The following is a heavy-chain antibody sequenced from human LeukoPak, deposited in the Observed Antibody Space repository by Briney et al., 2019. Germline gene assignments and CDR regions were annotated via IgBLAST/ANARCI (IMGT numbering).Heavy chain of an antibody. CDR1: GFTFSSYW. CDR3: ASERYCSGGSCYSGGY. Sequence: GGSLRLSCAASGFTFSSYWMSWVRQTPGKGLEWVANIKQAGSEKHYVDSVKGRFTISRDNAKNSLYLQMNSLRAEDTAVYYCASERYCSGGSCYSGGYWGQGTLVTVSS. CDR2: IKQAGSEK. J-gene: IGHJ4*02. D-gene: IGHD2-15*01. V-gene: IGHV3-7*01.